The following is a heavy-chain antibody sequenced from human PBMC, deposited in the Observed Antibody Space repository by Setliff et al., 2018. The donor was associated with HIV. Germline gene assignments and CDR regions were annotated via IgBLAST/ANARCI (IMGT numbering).Heavy chain of an antibody. CDR3: AREIYGGNTRPFDY. CDR2: IYYNGNT. J-gene: IGHJ4*02. D-gene: IGHD4-17*01. CDR1: GGSISSYY. V-gene: IGHV4-59*01. Sequence: PSETLSLTCTVSGGSISSYYWSWIRQPPGKGLEWIGYIYYNGNTNYNPSLKSRVTISVDTSKNQLSLKLSSVTAADTAVYYCAREIYGGNTRPFDYWGQGPLVTVSS.